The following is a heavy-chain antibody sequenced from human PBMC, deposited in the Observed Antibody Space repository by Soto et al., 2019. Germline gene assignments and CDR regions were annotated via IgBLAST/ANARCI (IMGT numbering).Heavy chain of an antibody. Sequence: SETLSLTCTVSGGSISSYYWSWIRQPPGKGLEWIGYIYYSGSTNYNPSLKSRVTISVDTSKNQFSLKLSSVTAADTAVYYCARHVNVLLWFGEFYFDYWGQGTLVTVSS. CDR3: ARHVNVLLWFGEFYFDY. D-gene: IGHD3-10*01. V-gene: IGHV4-59*08. J-gene: IGHJ4*02. CDR2: IYYSGST. CDR1: GGSISSYY.